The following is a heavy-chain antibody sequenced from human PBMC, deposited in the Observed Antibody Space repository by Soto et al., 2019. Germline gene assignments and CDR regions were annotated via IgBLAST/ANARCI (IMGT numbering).Heavy chain of an antibody. CDR3: AREKSYSSSWYDPYWFDP. J-gene: IGHJ5*02. Sequence: ASVKVSCKASGYTFTSYGISWVRQAPGQGLEWMGWISAYNGNTNYAQKLQGRVTMTTDTSTSTAYMELRSLRSDDTAVYYCAREKSYSSSWYDPYWFDPWGQGTLVTVSS. CDR1: GYTFTSYG. V-gene: IGHV1-18*01. D-gene: IGHD6-13*01. CDR2: ISAYNGNT.